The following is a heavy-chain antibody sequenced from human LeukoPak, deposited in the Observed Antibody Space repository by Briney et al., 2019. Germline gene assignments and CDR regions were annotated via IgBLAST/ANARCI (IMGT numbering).Heavy chain of an antibody. CDR2: IYHSGST. D-gene: IGHD7-27*01. Sequence: PSQTLSLTCVVSGSSISSGGYSWSWIRQPPGKGLEWIGYIYHSGSTYYNPSLKSRVTISVDRSKNQFSLKLNSVTAADTAVYYCAREALGIFDYWGQGTLVTVSS. V-gene: IGHV4-30-2*01. CDR1: GSSISSGGYS. J-gene: IGHJ4*02. CDR3: AREALGIFDY.